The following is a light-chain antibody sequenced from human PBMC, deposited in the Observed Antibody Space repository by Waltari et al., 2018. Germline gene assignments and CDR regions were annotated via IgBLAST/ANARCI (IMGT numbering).Light chain of an antibody. V-gene: IGKV4-1*01. CDR2: WAS. CDR3: QQYYTTPYT. Sequence: DIVMTQSPDSLAVSLGERATINCKSSQSVFYSPKNKNNLAWYQQKPGQPPKLLIYWASTRESGVPDRFSGSGSGTDFTLTISSLQAEDVAVYYCQQYYTTPYTFGQGTKLEIK. J-gene: IGKJ2*01. CDR1: QSVFYSPKNKNN.